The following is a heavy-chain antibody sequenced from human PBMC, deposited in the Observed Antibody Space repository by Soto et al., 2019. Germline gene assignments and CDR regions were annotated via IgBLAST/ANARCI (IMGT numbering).Heavy chain of an antibody. CDR3: ARAYVIAVAGFHFDY. J-gene: IGHJ4*02. Sequence: GGSLRLSCAASGFTFSDYYMSWIRQAPGKGLEWVSYISSSGSTIYYADSVKGRFTISRDNAKNSLYLQMNSLRAEDTAVYYCARAYVIAVAGFHFDYWGQGTLVTVSS. CDR2: ISSSGSTI. V-gene: IGHV3-11*01. D-gene: IGHD6-19*01. CDR1: GFTFSDYY.